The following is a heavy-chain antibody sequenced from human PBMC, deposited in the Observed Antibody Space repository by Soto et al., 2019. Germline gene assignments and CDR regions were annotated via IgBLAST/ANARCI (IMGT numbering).Heavy chain of an antibody. J-gene: IGHJ5*02. V-gene: IGHV4-31*03. CDR2: IDHSGTT. CDR3: VSGRGYIYQNYFDL. Sequence: QVHLQESGPGLVKPSQTLSLTCTVSGGSINSDGYYWTWIRQHPEKGLEWLGNIDHSGTTYYNPSLRSRLSISLDTSQNQFSLQVTSMTAADTAVYFCVSGRGYIYQNYFDLWGQGSLVTVSS. D-gene: IGHD5-18*01. CDR1: GGSINSDGYY.